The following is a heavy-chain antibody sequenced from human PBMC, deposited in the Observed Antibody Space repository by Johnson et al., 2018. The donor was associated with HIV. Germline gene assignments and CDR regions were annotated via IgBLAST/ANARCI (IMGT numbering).Heavy chain of an antibody. V-gene: IGHV3-23*04. CDR2: IPASGTDT. CDR1: GFTFSSYA. J-gene: IGHJ3*02. Sequence: EVQLVESGGELVRPGGSLTLSCAASGFTFSSYAMSWVRQAPGKGLEWVSSIPASGTDTYYADSVKGRFTISRDNSKNTLFLEMNSLRADDTAIYYCASGEVHIPESYYVTVSRAFDIWGQGTMVSVSS. D-gene: IGHD1-26*01. CDR3: ASGEVHIPESYYVTVSRAFDI.